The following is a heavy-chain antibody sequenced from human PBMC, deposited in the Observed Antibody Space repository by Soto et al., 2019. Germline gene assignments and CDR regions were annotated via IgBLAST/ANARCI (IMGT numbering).Heavy chain of an antibody. Sequence: EVQLVESGGGLVKPGGSLGLSCAASGFTFSDYSMNWVRQAPGKGLEWVSSISSSSSYIYYADSVKGRFTISRDNAKNSLYLQMNSLRAEDMAVYYCARRSELNGMDVWGQGTTVTVSS. CDR1: GFTFSDYS. V-gene: IGHV3-21*01. D-gene: IGHD3-10*01. J-gene: IGHJ6*02. CDR2: ISSSSSYI. CDR3: ARRSELNGMDV.